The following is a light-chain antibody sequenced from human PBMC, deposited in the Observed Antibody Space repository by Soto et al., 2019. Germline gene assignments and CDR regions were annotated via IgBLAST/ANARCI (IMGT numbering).Light chain of an antibody. CDR1: SSDVGDYNY. J-gene: IGLJ2*01. V-gene: IGLV2-8*01. CDR3: NSYAGSNSVV. Sequence: QYALTQPPSASGSPGQSVTISCTGTSSDVGDYNYVSWYQQHPGKAPQLIIYEVSKRPSGVPDRFSGSKSGNTAALTVSGLQAEDEADYYCNSYAGSNSVVFGGGTKLTVL. CDR2: EVS.